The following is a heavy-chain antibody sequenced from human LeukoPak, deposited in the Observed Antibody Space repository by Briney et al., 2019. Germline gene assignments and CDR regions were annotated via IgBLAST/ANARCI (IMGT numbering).Heavy chain of an antibody. J-gene: IGHJ6*03. V-gene: IGHV3-23*01. CDR2: ISGSGGST. CDR1: GFTFSSYA. D-gene: IGHD4-23*01. CDR3: AKASGGNSFYYYYMDV. Sequence: PGGSLRLSCAASGFTFSSYAMSWVRQAPGKGLEWVSAISGSGGSTYYADSVKGRFTISRDNSKNTLYLHMNSLRAEDTAVYYCAKASGGNSFYYYYMDVWGKGTTVTVSS.